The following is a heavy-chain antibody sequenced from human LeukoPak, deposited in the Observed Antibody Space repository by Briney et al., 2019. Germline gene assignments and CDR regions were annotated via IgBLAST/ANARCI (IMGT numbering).Heavy chain of an antibody. CDR2: IYYSGST. J-gene: IGHJ5*02. Sequence: PSQTLSLTCTVSGGSISSGGYYWSWIRQHPGKGLEWIGYIYYSGSTYYNPSLKSRVTISVDTSKNQFSLKLSSVTAADTAVYYCASAPRGTAAPTLDPWGQGTLVTVSS. V-gene: IGHV4-31*03. CDR1: GGSISSGGYY. D-gene: IGHD1-1*01. CDR3: ASAPRGTAAPTLDP.